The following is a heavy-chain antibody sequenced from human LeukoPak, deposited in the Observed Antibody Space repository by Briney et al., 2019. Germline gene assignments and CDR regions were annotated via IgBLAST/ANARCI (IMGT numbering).Heavy chain of an antibody. CDR1: GYSISSGSY. Sequence: SETLSLTCAVSGYSISSGSYWGWIRQPPGKGLEWIGSIYHSGSTYYNPSLKSRVTISVDTSKNQFSLKLSSVTAADTAVYYCAKINSSGWQKAFDYWGQGTLVTVSS. CDR2: IYHSGST. CDR3: AKINSSGWQKAFDY. J-gene: IGHJ4*02. D-gene: IGHD6-19*01. V-gene: IGHV4-38-2*01.